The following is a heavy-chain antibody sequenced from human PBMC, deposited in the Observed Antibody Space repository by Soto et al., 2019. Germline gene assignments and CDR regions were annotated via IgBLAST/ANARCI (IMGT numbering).Heavy chain of an antibody. V-gene: IGHV4-39*01. CDR3: ARRGRWVWFGELGEYYFDY. CDR2: IYYSGST. CDR1: GGSISSSSYY. J-gene: IGHJ4*02. D-gene: IGHD3-10*01. Sequence: QLQLQESGPGLVKPSETLSLTCTVSGGSISSSSYYWGWIRQPPGKGLEWIGSIYYSGSTYYNPSLKSRVTISVDTSKNQFSLKLSSVTAADTAVYYCARRGRWVWFGELGEYYFDYWGQGTLVTVSS.